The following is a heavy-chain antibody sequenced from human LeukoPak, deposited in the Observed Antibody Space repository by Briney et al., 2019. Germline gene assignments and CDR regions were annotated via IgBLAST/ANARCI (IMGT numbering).Heavy chain of an antibody. Sequence: TGGSLRLSCAASGFTFSSYSMNWVRQAPGKGLEWVSSISSSSSYIYYADSVKGRFTISRDNAKNSLYLQMNSLRAEDTAVYYCARKRCDYYDSSGYYCYFDYWGQGTLVTVSS. J-gene: IGHJ4*02. CDR3: ARKRCDYYDSSGYYCYFDY. D-gene: IGHD3-22*01. CDR1: GFTFSSYS. V-gene: IGHV3-21*01. CDR2: ISSSSSYI.